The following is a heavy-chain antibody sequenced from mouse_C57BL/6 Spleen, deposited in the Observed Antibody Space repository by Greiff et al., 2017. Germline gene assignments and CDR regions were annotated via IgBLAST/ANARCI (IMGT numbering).Heavy chain of an antibody. CDR2: ISNLAYSN. CDR3: ASKGYGNYAGFAY. Sequence: EVKLQESGGGLVQPGGSLKLSCAASGFTFSDYGMAWVRQAPRKGPEWVAFISNLAYSNNYADTVTGRFTISRENDKNTLYLEMSSMRSEDTAMYYCASKGYGNYAGFAYWGQGTLVTVSA. J-gene: IGHJ3*01. V-gene: IGHV5-15*01. CDR1: GFTFSDYG. D-gene: IGHD2-1*01.